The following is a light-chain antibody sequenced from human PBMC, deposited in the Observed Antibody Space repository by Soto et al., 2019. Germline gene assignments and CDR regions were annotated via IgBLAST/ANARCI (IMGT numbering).Light chain of an antibody. J-gene: IGLJ2*01. Sequence: QSVLTQPPSASGTPGQRVTISCSGSSSNIGSNYVFWYQHLPGTPPKLLIYRNNQRPSGVPDRFSGSKSGTSASLAISGLRSEDETDYYCAAWDDSLSGVVFGGGTQLTV. CDR2: RNN. CDR3: AAWDDSLSGVV. V-gene: IGLV1-47*01. CDR1: SSNIGSNY.